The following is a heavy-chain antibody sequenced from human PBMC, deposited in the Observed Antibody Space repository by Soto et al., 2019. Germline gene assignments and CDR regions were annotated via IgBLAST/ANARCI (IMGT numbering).Heavy chain of an antibody. CDR1: GGTFSSYA. J-gene: IGHJ4*02. V-gene: IGHV1-69*13. Sequence: SVKVSCKASGGTFSSYAISWVRQAPGQGLEWMGGIIPIFGTANYAQKFQGRVTITADESTSTAYMELSSLRSEDTAVYYCARLISGSYYEFGYWGQGTLVTVSS. D-gene: IGHD1-26*01. CDR2: IIPIFGTA. CDR3: ARLISGSYYEFGY.